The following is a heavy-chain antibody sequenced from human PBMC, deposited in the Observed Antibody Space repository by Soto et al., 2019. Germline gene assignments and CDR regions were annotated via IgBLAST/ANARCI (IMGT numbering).Heavy chain of an antibody. CDR3: ARHLKGLRDY. Sequence: SETLSLTCTVSGGSISSSSYYWGWIRQPPGKGLEWIGSIYYSGSTYYNPSLKSRVTISVDTSKNQFSLKLSSVTAADTAVYYCARHLKGLRDYWGQGTLVTVSS. V-gene: IGHV4-39*01. D-gene: IGHD3-3*01. CDR2: IYYSGST. J-gene: IGHJ4*02. CDR1: GGSISSSSYY.